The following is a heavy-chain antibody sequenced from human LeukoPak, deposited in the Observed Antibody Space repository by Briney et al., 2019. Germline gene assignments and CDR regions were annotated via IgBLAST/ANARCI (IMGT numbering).Heavy chain of an antibody. CDR3: ARMYSSGWPFDY. V-gene: IGHV1-69*05. D-gene: IGHD6-19*01. J-gene: IGHJ4*02. CDR1: GGTFSSYA. Sequence: ASVKVSCKASGGTFSSYAISWVRQAPGQGLEWMGGIIPIFGTANYAQKFQGRVTITTDDSTSTAYMELSSLRSEDTAVYYCARMYSSGWPFDYWGQGTLVTVSS. CDR2: IIPIFGTA.